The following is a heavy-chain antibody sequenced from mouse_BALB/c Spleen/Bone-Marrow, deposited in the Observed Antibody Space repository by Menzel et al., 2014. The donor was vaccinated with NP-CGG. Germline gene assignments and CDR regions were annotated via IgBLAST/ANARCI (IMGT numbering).Heavy chain of an antibody. CDR2: INSNGGST. CDR3: ARVWYFDY. J-gene: IGHJ2*03. Sequence: EVKLVESGGGLVQPGGSLKLSCAASGFTFSSYGMSWVRQTPDKRLELVATINSNGGSTYYPDSVKGRFTISRDNAKNTLYLQMSSLKSEDTAMYYCARVWYFDYWCQGTSLTGSS. CDR1: GFTFSSYG. V-gene: IGHV5-6-3*01.